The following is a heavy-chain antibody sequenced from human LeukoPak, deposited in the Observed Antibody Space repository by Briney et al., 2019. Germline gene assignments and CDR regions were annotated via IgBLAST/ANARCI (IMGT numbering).Heavy chain of an antibody. V-gene: IGHV3-30*18. CDR1: GFTFSSYG. D-gene: IGHD3-16*01. CDR2: ISYDGSNK. CDR3: AKDYIMGYGGYYFDH. J-gene: IGHJ4*02. Sequence: GRSLRLSCAASGFTFSSYGMHWVRQAPGKGLEWVAVISYDGSNKYYADSVKGRFTISRDNSKNTLYLQMNSLRAEDTAVYYCAKDYIMGYGGYYFDHWGQGTLVTVSS.